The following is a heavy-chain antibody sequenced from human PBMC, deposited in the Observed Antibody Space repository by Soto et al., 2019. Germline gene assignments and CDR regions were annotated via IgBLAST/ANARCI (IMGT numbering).Heavy chain of an antibody. D-gene: IGHD6-19*01. CDR3: ASPAVAGTSFQH. J-gene: IGHJ1*01. CDR1: GYTFTSYD. V-gene: IGHV1-8*01. Sequence: QVQLVQSGAEVKKPGASVKVSCKASGYTFTSYDINWVRQATGQGLEWMGWMNPNSGNTGYAQKFQGRVXMXRXXSISTAYMELSSLRSEDTAVYYCASPAVAGTSFQHWGQGTLVTVSS. CDR2: MNPNSGNT.